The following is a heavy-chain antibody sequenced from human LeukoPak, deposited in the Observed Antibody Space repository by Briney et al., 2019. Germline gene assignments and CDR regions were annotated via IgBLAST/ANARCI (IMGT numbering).Heavy chain of an antibody. CDR2: IYYSGST. CDR3: ARDGVPEGAAVKGGFDY. V-gene: IGHV4-59*12. Sequence: SETLSLTCTVSGGSISGYYWSWIRQPPGKGLDWIGYIYYSGSTNYNTSLKSRVTMSVDTSKSQFSLKLSSVTAADTAVYYCARDGVPEGAAVKGGFDYWGQGTLVTVSS. J-gene: IGHJ4*02. CDR1: GGSISGYY. D-gene: IGHD6-13*01.